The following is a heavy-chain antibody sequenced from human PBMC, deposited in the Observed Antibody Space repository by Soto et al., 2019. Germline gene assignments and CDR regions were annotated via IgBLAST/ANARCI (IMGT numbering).Heavy chain of an antibody. Sequence: LGESLKISCKGSGYSFTSYWIAWVRQMPGKGLECMGIIYPGDSDTRYSPSFQGQVTISADKSSAYLQWNSLEASDTAMYYCARWYSSGLYYLDYWGQGXLVTVYS. CDR3: ARWYSSGLYYLDY. D-gene: IGHD6-19*01. V-gene: IGHV5-51*01. CDR1: GYSFTSYW. J-gene: IGHJ4*02. CDR2: IYPGDSDT.